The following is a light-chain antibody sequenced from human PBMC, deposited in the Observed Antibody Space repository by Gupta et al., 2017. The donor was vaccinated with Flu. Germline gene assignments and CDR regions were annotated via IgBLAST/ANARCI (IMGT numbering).Light chain of an antibody. CDR2: AAS. V-gene: IGKV1D-12*01. J-gene: IGKJ4*01. CDR3: QQANSFPLT. Sequence: DIQMTQSPSSVSASIGDRVTITCRASQGISSALAWYQQQPGKAPKLLISAASRVQSGVPSRFSGSGSGTDFTLTISSRQPEDSATYYCQQANSFPLTFGGGTKVEIK. CDR1: QGISSA.